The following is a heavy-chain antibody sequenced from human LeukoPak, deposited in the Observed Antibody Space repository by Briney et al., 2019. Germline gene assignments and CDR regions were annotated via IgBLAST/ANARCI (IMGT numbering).Heavy chain of an antibody. D-gene: IGHD1-26*01. V-gene: IGHV5-51*01. J-gene: IGHJ3*02. CDR1: GYSFASYW. CDR3: ARPKSGSYAPGAFDI. CDR2: IYPGDSNT. Sequence: GESLKISGKGSGYSFASYWIGWVRQMPGKGLEWMAIIYPGDSNTRYSPSFQGQVTISVDKSISTAYLQWSSPKASDTAMYYCARPKSGSYAPGAFDIWGQGTMVTVSS.